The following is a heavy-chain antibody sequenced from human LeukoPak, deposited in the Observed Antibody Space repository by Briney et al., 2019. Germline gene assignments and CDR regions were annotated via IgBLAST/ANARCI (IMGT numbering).Heavy chain of an antibody. D-gene: IGHD3-16*02. Sequence: AGGSLRLSCAASGFTFSSYEMNWVRQAPGKGLEWVSYISSSGSTIYYADSVKGRFTISRDNAKNSLYLQMNSLRAEDTAVYYCAREGPDESPLGHDYWGQGTLVTVSS. CDR2: ISSSGSTI. CDR1: GFTFSSYE. J-gene: IGHJ4*02. V-gene: IGHV3-48*03. CDR3: AREGPDESPLGHDY.